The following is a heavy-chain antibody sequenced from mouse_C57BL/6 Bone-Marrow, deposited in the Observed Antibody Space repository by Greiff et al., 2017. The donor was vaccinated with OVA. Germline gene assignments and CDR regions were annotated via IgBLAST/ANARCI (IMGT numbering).Heavy chain of an antibody. Sequence: QVQLQQSGAELMKPGASVKLSCKATGYTFTGYWIEWVKQRPGHGLECILAILPGCGSPSSNEKFKGKATFTADTSSNPAYMQLSSLTTEDSAIYYCARWGWDPVYWYFDVWGTGTTVTVSS. D-gene: IGHD4-1*01. J-gene: IGHJ1*03. CDR2: ILPGCGSP. CDR1: GYTFTGYW. CDR3: ARWGWDPVYWYFDV. V-gene: IGHV1-9*01.